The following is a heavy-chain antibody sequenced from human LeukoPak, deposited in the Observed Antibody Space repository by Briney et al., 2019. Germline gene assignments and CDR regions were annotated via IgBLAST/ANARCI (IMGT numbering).Heavy chain of an antibody. CDR2: INGGGDAT. Sequence: GGSLRLSCATSGFTFDNNAMSWVRQAPGKGLEWVSAINGGGDATEYADSVKGRFTISRDNSKNTLYLQMNSLRPDDTAVYYCARCTASCYANAFDVWGQGTLLTVSS. V-gene: IGHV3-23*01. D-gene: IGHD2-2*01. CDR1: GFTFDNNA. J-gene: IGHJ3*01. CDR3: ARCTASCYANAFDV.